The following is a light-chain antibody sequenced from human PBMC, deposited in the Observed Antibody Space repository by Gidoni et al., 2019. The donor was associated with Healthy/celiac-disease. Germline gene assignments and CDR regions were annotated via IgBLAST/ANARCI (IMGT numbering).Light chain of an antibody. Sequence: EMVLTQSPATLSLAPGERATLACRASQRVSSYLAWYQQKPGQAPRLLSYDASNRATGIPARFSGRGSGTVFTLTLSRLEPLDFAVYYCPQRRTWPLFGPGTKVDI. CDR3: PQRRTWPL. J-gene: IGKJ3*01. CDR2: DAS. V-gene: IGKV3-11*01. CDR1: QRVSSY.